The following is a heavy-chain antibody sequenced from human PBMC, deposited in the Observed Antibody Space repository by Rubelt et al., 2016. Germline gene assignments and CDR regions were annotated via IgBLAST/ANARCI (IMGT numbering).Heavy chain of an antibody. V-gene: IGHV4-39*01. CDR1: GGSISSSSYY. D-gene: IGHD5-12*01. Sequence: QLQLQESGPGLVKPSETLSLTCTVSGGSISSSSYYWGWIRQPPGKGLEWIGSIYYSGSTYYNPSLKSRVTISVDTSKNQFSLKLSSVTAADTAVYYCARREKGKVATIGSGADYWGQGTLVTVSS. CDR2: IYYSGST. J-gene: IGHJ4*02. CDR3: ARREKGKVATIGSGADY.